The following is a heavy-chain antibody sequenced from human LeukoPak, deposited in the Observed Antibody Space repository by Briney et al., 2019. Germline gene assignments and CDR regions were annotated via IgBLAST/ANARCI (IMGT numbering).Heavy chain of an antibody. CDR1: GYTFTIYD. V-gene: IGHV1-8*01. Sequence: ASVKVSCKASGYTFTIYDINWVRQATGQGLEWMGWMNPNSGNTGYAQKFQGRVTMTRNTSISTAYMELSSLRSEDTDVYYCARGGAYGSGSHSNPWGQGTLVTVSS. D-gene: IGHD3-10*01. J-gene: IGHJ5*02. CDR3: ARGGAYGSGSHSNP. CDR2: MNPNSGNT.